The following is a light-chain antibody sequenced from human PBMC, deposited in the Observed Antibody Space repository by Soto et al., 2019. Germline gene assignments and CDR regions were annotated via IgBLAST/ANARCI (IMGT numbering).Light chain of an antibody. Sequence: EIVLTQSPATLSLSPGERATLSCRASQSISSYLAWYQQKPGQAPRLLIYDASNRATGIPARFSGSGSGTDFTLTISSLEPEDFAVYYCQQRSSWPWTFGQGTMVEIK. J-gene: IGKJ1*01. CDR2: DAS. V-gene: IGKV3-11*01. CDR1: QSISSY. CDR3: QQRSSWPWT.